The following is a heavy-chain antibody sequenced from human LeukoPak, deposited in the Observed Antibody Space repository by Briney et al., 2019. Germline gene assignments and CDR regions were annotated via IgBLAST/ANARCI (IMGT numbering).Heavy chain of an antibody. Sequence: ASVKVSCKASGYTFTSYYMHWVRQAPGQGLEWMGIINPSVGSTSYAQKFQGRVTMTRDTSTSTLYMELSSLRSEDTAVYYCARDISYCSGGSCYLTIDYWGQGTLVTVSS. CDR1: GYTFTSYY. CDR3: ARDISYCSGGSCYLTIDY. V-gene: IGHV1-46*01. CDR2: INPSVGST. J-gene: IGHJ4*02. D-gene: IGHD2-15*01.